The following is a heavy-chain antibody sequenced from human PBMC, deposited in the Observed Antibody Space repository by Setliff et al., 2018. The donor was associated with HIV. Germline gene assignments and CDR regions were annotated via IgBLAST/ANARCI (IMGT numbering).Heavy chain of an antibody. Sequence: PSETLSLTCTVSGVSISSTNSYWGWIRQPPGKGLEWIGNVVYTGHTYYNPALKSRLIISVETSKNQFSLKLSSVTAADAAVYYCARPGLGRGGGSHFDYWGQGALVTVSS. D-gene: IGHD3-16*01. CDR3: ARPGLGRGGGSHFDY. CDR2: VVYTGHT. CDR1: GVSISSTNSY. V-gene: IGHV4-39*01. J-gene: IGHJ4*02.